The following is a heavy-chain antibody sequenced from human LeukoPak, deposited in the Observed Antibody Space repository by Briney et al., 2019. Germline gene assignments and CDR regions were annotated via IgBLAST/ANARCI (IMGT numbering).Heavy chain of an antibody. Sequence: GGSLRLSCAASGFTFSSYSMNWVRQAPGKGLEWVSAMSSSSSYIYYADSVKGRFTISRDNAKNSLYLQMNSLRAEDTAVYYCAREDYYGSGSYQDYWGQGTLVTVSS. V-gene: IGHV3-21*01. D-gene: IGHD3-10*01. CDR2: MSSSSSYI. CDR3: AREDYYGSGSYQDY. J-gene: IGHJ4*02. CDR1: GFTFSSYS.